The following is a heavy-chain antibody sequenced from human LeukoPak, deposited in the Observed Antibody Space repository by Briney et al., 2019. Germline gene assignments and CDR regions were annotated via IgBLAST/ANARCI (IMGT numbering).Heavy chain of an antibody. Sequence: GGSLRLSCAASGFTFSSYAMNWVRQAPGKGLEWVALISYDGSNKYYADSVKGRFTMSRDNSKNTLHLQMNSLRAEDTAVYYCARGSSTHGEYYFDYWGQGTLVTVSS. J-gene: IGHJ4*02. D-gene: IGHD2-2*01. V-gene: IGHV3-30*04. CDR1: GFTFSSYA. CDR3: ARGSSTHGEYYFDY. CDR2: ISYDGSNK.